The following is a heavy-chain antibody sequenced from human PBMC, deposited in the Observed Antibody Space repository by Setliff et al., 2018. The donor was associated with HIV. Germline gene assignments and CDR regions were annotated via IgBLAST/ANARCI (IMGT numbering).Heavy chain of an antibody. CDR3: ATNSDTSGYPPPPFDY. CDR2: ISYSGST. J-gene: IGHJ4*02. D-gene: IGHD3-22*01. V-gene: IGHV4-39*01. Sequence: SETLSLTCTVSGDSISSYYWGWIRQPPGKGLEWIGSISYSGSTYYNPSLKSRVTISVDTSKNQFSLKLSSVTAADTAVYYCATNSDTSGYPPPPFDYWGQGTLVTVSS. CDR1: GDSISSYY.